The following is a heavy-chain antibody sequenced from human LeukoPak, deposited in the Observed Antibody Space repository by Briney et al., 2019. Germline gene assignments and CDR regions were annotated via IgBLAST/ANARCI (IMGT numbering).Heavy chain of an antibody. Sequence: GSLRLSCAASGFTFSSYAMSWVRQAPGKGLEWVSAISGSGGSTYYADSVKGRFTISRDNSKNTLYLQMNSLRAEDTAVYYCARFIGTAGGYKRGYYYGMDVWGQGTTVTVSS. V-gene: IGHV3-23*01. CDR2: ISGSGGST. CDR3: ARFIGTAGGYKRGYYYGMDV. J-gene: IGHJ6*02. CDR1: GFTFSSYA. D-gene: IGHD6-13*01.